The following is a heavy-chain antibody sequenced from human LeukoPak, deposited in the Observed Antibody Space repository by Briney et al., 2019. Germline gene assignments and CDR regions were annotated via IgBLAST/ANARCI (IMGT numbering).Heavy chain of an antibody. CDR2: ITNDGSRQ. CDR3: VKSSGTNDYGMDA. Sequence: PGGPLRLSCAASGFTFNRCGMHWVRQAPGKGLEWVAVITNDGSRQYYTDSVKGRFTISRDNSENTLSLQMNSLRDEDTAVYYCVKSSGTNDYGMDAWGQGTTVTVPS. D-gene: IGHD3-10*01. J-gene: IGHJ6*02. V-gene: IGHV3-30*18. CDR1: GFTFNRCG.